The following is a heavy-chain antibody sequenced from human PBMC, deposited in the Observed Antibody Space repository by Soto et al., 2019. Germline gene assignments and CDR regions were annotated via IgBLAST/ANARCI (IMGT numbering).Heavy chain of an antibody. J-gene: IGHJ5*02. CDR1: GGSISSYY. Sequence: KPSETLSLTCTVSGGSISSYYWSWIRQPPGKGLEWIGYIYYSGSTNYNPSLKSRVTISVDTSKNQFSLKLSSVTAADTAVYYCARLRPIYNWFDPWGQGTLVTVSS. V-gene: IGHV4-59*08. D-gene: IGHD3-9*01. CDR2: IYYSGST. CDR3: ARLRPIYNWFDP.